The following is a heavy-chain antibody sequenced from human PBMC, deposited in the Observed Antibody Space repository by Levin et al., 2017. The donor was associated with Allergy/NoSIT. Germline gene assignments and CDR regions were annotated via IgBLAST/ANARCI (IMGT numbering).Heavy chain of an antibody. D-gene: IGHD6-13*01. Sequence: GGSLRLSCTVSGFTFGDYAMKWFRQAPGKGLEWVSFIRSNIHGGTTEYAASVKGRFFMSRDDSKSTVYLQMNSLKTEDTAVYFCTRVLVAAGPRLDYWGQGTLVTVSS. CDR1: GFTFGDYA. CDR2: IRSNIHGGTT. J-gene: IGHJ4*02. V-gene: IGHV3-49*03. CDR3: TRVLVAAGPRLDY.